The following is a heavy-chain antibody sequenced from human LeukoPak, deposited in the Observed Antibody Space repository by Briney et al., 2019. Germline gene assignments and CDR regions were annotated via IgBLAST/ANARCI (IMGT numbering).Heavy chain of an antibody. D-gene: IGHD6-13*01. Sequence: SETLSLTCTVSGGSISSYYWSWIRQPPGKGLEWIGYIYYSGSTNYNPSLKSRVTISVDTSKNQFSLKLSSVTAADTAVYYCARGGGIAAAGPTYYFDYWGQGTLVTVSS. CDR1: GGSISSYY. CDR2: IYYSGST. V-gene: IGHV4-59*12. CDR3: ARGGGIAAAGPTYYFDY. J-gene: IGHJ4*02.